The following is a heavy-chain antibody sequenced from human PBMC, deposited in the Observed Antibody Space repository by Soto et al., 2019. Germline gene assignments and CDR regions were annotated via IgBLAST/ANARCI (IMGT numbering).Heavy chain of an antibody. CDR3: ARDPLGTDYYYGMDV. D-gene: IGHD1-1*01. V-gene: IGHV3-33*01. CDR2: IWYDGSNK. J-gene: IGHJ6*02. Sequence: QVQLVESGGGVVQPGRSLRLSCAASGFTFSSYGMHWVRQAPGKGLEWVAVIWYDGSNKYYADSVKGRFTISRDNSKNTVYLQMNSLRAEDTAVYYCARDPLGTDYYYGMDVWGQGTTVTVSS. CDR1: GFTFSSYG.